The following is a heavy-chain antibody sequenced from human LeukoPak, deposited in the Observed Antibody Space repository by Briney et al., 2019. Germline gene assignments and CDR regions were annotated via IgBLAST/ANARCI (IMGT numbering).Heavy chain of an antibody. CDR1: GGTFSSYA. Sequence: ASVKVSFKASGGTFSSYAISWVRQPPGQGLEWMGVIIPIFGTANYARKFQGRVTITTDESTSTDYMELSSLRSEDTAVYYCARAGSGYYNYYYMDVWGKGTTVTVSS. CDR2: IIPIFGTA. D-gene: IGHD3-3*01. J-gene: IGHJ6*03. CDR3: ARAGSGYYNYYYMDV. V-gene: IGHV1-69*05.